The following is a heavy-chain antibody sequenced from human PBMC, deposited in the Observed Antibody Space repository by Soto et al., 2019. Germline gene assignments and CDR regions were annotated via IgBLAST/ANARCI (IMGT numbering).Heavy chain of an antibody. J-gene: IGHJ5*02. D-gene: IGHD3-22*01. CDR2: ISAYNGNT. Sequence: GASVKVSCKASGYTFTSYGISWVRQAPGQGLEWMGWISAYNGNTNYAQKLQGRVTMTTDTSTSTAYMELRSLRSDDTAVYYCARSRGASNYYDSSGYKNWFDPWGQGTLVTVPQ. V-gene: IGHV1-18*04. CDR1: GYTFTSYG. CDR3: ARSRGASNYYDSSGYKNWFDP.